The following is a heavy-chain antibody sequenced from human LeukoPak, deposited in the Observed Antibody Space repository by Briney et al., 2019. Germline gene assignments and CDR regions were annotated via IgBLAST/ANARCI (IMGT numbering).Heavy chain of an antibody. CDR1: GLTVSSNY. CDR2: IYSGGST. V-gene: IGHV3-53*04. D-gene: IGHD3-10*01. Sequence: GGSLRLSCAASGLTVSSNYMSWVRQAPGKGLEWVSVIYSGGSTYYADSVKGRFTISRHNSKNTLYLQMNSLRAEDTAVYYCARDRGKRWFGELLKTSYGMDVWGQGTTVTVSS. J-gene: IGHJ6*02. CDR3: ARDRGKRWFGELLKTSYGMDV.